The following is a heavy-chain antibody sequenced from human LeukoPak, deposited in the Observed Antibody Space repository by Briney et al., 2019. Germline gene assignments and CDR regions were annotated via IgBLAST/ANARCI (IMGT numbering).Heavy chain of an antibody. D-gene: IGHD3-9*01. CDR1: GFTFSSYE. Sequence: GGSLRLSCAASGFTFSSYEMNWVRQAPGKGLEWVSYISSRATAIYYADSVKGRFTISRDNAKNSLYLQMNSLRAEDTAVYYCARDRGANSYYDILTGYYRSWYFDLWGRGTLVTVSS. CDR2: ISSRATAI. J-gene: IGHJ2*01. CDR3: ARDRGANSYYDILTGYYRSWYFDL. V-gene: IGHV3-48*03.